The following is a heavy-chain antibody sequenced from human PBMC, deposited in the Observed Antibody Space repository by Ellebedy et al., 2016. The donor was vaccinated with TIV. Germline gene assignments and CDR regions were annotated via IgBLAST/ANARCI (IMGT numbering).Heavy chain of an antibody. J-gene: IGHJ6*02. D-gene: IGHD3-9*01. CDR1: GFTFSSYG. CDR3: AKEAYDIMTGSQMYGMDV. Sequence: GESLKISCAASGFTFSSYGMHWVRQAPGKGLEWVAFISYDGNDKYYADSVKGQFSISRDNSEKTLYVQMNTLRAEDTAVYHCAKEAYDIMTGSQMYGMDVWGQGTTVTVSS. V-gene: IGHV3-30*18. CDR2: ISYDGNDK.